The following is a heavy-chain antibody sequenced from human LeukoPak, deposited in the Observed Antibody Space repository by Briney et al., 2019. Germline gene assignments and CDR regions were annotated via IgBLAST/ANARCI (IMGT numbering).Heavy chain of an antibody. CDR1: GFTFSGYA. V-gene: IGHV3-23*01. CDR3: ARNRGDLSYFDY. CDR2: ISGSGGST. D-gene: IGHD4-17*01. Sequence: GGSLRLSCAASGFTFSGYAMSWVRQAPGKGLEWVSSISGSGGSTYYADSVKGRFTISRDNSKNTLFLQMNSLRAEDTAVYYCARNRGDLSYFDYWGQGTLVTVSS. J-gene: IGHJ4*02.